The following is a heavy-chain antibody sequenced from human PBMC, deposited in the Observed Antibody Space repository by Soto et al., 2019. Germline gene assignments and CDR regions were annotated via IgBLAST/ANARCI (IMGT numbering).Heavy chain of an antibody. J-gene: IGHJ6*02. Sequence: TLSLTCGVYGGSIRGYYWSWIRQSPGKGLEWIGDINDNGGTNYNPSLKSRVTTSLDTSKKQVSLMVSSVTAADTAVYYCARGRYSYETIYYKSYYSALDVWGQGTTVTVSS. CDR1: GGSIRGYY. CDR2: INDNGGT. D-gene: IGHD3-10*01. CDR3: ARGRYSYETIYYKSYYSALDV. V-gene: IGHV4-34*01.